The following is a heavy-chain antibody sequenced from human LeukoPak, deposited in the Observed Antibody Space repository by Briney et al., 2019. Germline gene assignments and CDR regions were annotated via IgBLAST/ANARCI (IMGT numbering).Heavy chain of an antibody. J-gene: IGHJ4*02. D-gene: IGHD5-24*01. CDR1: GFTFDDHA. CDR3: AKGPGMATVKRYLDY. CDR2: LSWNSGSI. Sequence: GGPLRLSCAASGFTFDDHAMHWVRQAPGKGLEWVSGLSWNSGSIDYADSVKGRFTISRDNAKNSLYLQMNSLRAEDTALYYCAKGPGMATVKRYLDYWGQGTLVTVSS. V-gene: IGHV3-9*01.